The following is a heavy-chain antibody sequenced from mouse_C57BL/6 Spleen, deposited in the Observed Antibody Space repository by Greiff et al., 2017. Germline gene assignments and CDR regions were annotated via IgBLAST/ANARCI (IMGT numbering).Heavy chain of an antibody. CDR3: ERSPRITAEYFEV. CDR2: INPNNGGT. J-gene: IGHJ1*03. D-gene: IGHD1-1*01. CDR1: GYTFTDYN. V-gene: IGHV1-22*01. Sequence: VQLQQSGPELVKPGASVKMSCKASGYTFTDYNMHWVKQSHGKSLEWIGYINPNNGGTSYNQKFKGKATLTVNKSSSTAYMELRSLTSEDSAVYYCERSPRITAEYFEVWGTGTTVTVAS.